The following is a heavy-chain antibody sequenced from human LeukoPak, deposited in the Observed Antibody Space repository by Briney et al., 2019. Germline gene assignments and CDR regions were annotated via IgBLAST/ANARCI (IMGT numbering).Heavy chain of an antibody. V-gene: IGHV3-48*03. CDR3: AKDSQYRGRCSY. CDR1: GFTFSSYE. J-gene: IGHJ4*02. D-gene: IGHD5-18*01. Sequence: GGSLRLSCAASGFTFSSYEMNWVRQAPGKGLEWVSYISSSGSTIFYADSVKGRFTISRDNSKNTLYLQMNSLRAEDTAVYYCAKDSQYRGRCSYWGQGTLVTVSS. CDR2: ISSSGSTI.